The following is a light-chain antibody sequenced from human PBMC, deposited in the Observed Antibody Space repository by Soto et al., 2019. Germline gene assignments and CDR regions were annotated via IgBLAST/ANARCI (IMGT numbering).Light chain of an antibody. Sequence: DIHITQSPSSLSASVGDRVTITCRASQTITSYLHWYQQKPGKAPDLLIYGASSLQTGVPSRFSGSGSGTDFTLTITSLQPEDFATYYCQQSYITPYTFGQGTRLEIK. CDR1: QTITSY. J-gene: IGKJ5*01. CDR3: QQSYITPYT. V-gene: IGKV1-39*01. CDR2: GAS.